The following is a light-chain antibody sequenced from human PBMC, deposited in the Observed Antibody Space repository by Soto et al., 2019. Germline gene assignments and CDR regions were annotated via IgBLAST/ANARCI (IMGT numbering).Light chain of an antibody. Sequence: QSALTQPASVSGSPGQSITISCTGTSSDVGSYNLVSWYQQHPGKAPKLMIYEGSKRPSGVSXRFXGSKSGNTAXLTXSGLQAEDEADYYCCSYAGSSTYVFGTGTKLTVL. V-gene: IGLV2-23*01. CDR3: CSYAGSSTYV. CDR2: EGS. J-gene: IGLJ1*01. CDR1: SSDVGSYNL.